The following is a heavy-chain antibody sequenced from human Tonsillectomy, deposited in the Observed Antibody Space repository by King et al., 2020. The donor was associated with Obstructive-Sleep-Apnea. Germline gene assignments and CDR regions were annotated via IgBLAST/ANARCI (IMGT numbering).Heavy chain of an antibody. V-gene: IGHV3-9*01. CDR2: ISWNSGSR. Sequence: VQLVESGGGLVQPGRSLRLSCAASGFTFDEYAMHWVRQAPGKGLEWVSGISWNSGSRGYADSVKGRFTISRDNAKNSLYLQMNSLRAEDTALYYCAKDTAAADPYYFDYWDQGTLVTVSS. J-gene: IGHJ4*02. CDR1: GFTFDEYA. D-gene: IGHD6-13*01. CDR3: AKDTAAADPYYFDY.